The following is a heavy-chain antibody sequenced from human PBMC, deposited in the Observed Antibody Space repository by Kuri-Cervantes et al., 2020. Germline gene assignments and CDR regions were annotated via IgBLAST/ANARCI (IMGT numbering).Heavy chain of an antibody. CDR1: GYTFSRYA. Sequence: ASVKVSCKASGYTFSRYAVHWVRQAPGQRFEWMGWINAGNGNTRYSQKLQGRVTITADESTSTAYMELSSLRSEDTAVYYCAVVLRYFDWVGPLIGHWGQGTLVTVSS. CDR2: INAGNGNT. J-gene: IGHJ5*02. D-gene: IGHD3-9*01. V-gene: IGHV1-3*01. CDR3: AVVLRYFDWVGPLIGH.